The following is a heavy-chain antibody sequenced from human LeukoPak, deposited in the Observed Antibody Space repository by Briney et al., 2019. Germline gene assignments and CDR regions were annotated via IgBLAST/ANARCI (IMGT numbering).Heavy chain of an antibody. V-gene: IGHV3-30*04. J-gene: IGHJ4*02. D-gene: IGHD3-16*02. CDR2: ISYDGSNK. CDR3: ARASWVWWDVWGSYRRYYFDY. Sequence: GGSLRLSCAASGFTFSSYAMHWVRQAPGKGLEWVAVISYDGSNKYYADSVKGRFTISRDNSKNTLHLQMNSLRAEDTAVYYCARASWVWWDVWGSYRRYYFDYWGQGTLVTVSS. CDR1: GFTFSSYA.